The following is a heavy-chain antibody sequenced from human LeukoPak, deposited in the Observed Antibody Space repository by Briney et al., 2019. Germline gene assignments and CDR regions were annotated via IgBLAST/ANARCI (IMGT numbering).Heavy chain of an antibody. J-gene: IGHJ4*02. Sequence: GGSLRLSCAASGFTFSSYGMNWVRQAPGKGLEWVAVISYDGSNKYYADSVKGRFTISRDNSKNTLYLQMNSLRAEDTAVYYCAKDHSSGWYTDFDYWGQGTLVTVSS. CDR2: ISYDGSNK. V-gene: IGHV3-30*18. CDR1: GFTFSSYG. D-gene: IGHD6-19*01. CDR3: AKDHSSGWYTDFDY.